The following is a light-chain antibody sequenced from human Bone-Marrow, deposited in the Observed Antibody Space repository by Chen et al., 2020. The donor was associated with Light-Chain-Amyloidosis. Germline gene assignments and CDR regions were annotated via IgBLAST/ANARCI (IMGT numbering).Light chain of an antibody. CDR3: QVWDRSSDRPV. J-gene: IGLJ3*02. V-gene: IGLV3-21*02. CDR1: NIGSTS. CDR2: DDS. Sequence: SYVLTQPSSVSVAPGQTATIACGGNNIGSTSVRWYQQTPGQAPLLFVYDDSDRPSGLPERSSGSTSGNTATLTRGRVEAGDEADDYCQVWDRSSDRPVFGGGTKLTVL.